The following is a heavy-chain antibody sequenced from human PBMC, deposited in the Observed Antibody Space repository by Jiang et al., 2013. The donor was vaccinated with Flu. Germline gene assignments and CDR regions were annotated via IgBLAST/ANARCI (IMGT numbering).Heavy chain of an antibody. CDR2: IYHSGST. Sequence: GSGLVKPSQTLSLTCTVSGGSISSGAYYWSWIRQPPGKGLEWIGYIYHSGSTHYNPSLKSRVSISVDSSNNQFSLTLTSVTAADTAVYYCARDSKPMDVWGQGTTVIVSS. J-gene: IGHJ6*02. CDR1: GGSISSGAYY. CDR3: ARDSKPMDV. V-gene: IGHV4-31*03.